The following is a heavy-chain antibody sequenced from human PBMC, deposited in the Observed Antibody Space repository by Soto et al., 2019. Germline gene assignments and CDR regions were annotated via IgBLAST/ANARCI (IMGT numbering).Heavy chain of an antibody. CDR1: GFTFSSYA. J-gene: IGHJ4*02. V-gene: IGHV3-23*01. D-gene: IGHD1-1*01. CDR3: AKFGMATTKRSPPYYIDY. CDR2: ISGSGSGT. Sequence: EVQVLESGGGLVQPGGSLRLSCAASGFTFSSYAMSWVRQAPGKGLEWVSSISGSGSGTYYADSVKGRFTFSRDNSKNTLYVQMNSLRAEDTAVYYCAKFGMATTKRSPPYYIDYWGQGALVTVSS.